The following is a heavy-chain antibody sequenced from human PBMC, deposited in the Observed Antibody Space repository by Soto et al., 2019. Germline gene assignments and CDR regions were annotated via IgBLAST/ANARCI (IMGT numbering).Heavy chain of an antibody. V-gene: IGHV3-74*01. CDR3: LRDGSGHLPIDY. J-gene: IGHJ4*02. CDR1: GFTFSNYW. D-gene: IGHD3-10*01. Sequence: EVQLVESGGDLVQSGGSLRLSCAASGFTFSNYWMHWVRQAPGKGLMWVSRTDSDGRRTSYADSVKGRFTISKDNAKNTLYLEMNSLRVEDTAVYYCLRDGSGHLPIDYWGQGTLVTVAS. CDR2: TDSDGRRT.